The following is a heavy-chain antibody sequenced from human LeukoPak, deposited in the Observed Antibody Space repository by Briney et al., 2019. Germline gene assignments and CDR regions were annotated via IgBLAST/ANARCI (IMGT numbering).Heavy chain of an antibody. D-gene: IGHD3-22*01. V-gene: IGHV1-46*01. J-gene: IGHJ4*02. Sequence: ASVKVSCKTSGYTFTTYYIHWVRQAPGQGLEWLGIINPSGGTTTYAQKFQGRVTMTRDTSTSTVCMELNTLRSEDTAVYYCARGSNYYYDVTADYPRYWGQGTLVTVSS. CDR3: ARGSNYYYDVTADYPRY. CDR2: INPSGGTT. CDR1: GYTFTTYY.